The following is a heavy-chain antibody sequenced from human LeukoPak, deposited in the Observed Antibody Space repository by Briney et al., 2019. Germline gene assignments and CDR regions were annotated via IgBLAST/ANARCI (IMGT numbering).Heavy chain of an antibody. CDR3: ARHPSAMTGFDP. CDR1: GGSISPYY. CDR2: IFYSAST. J-gene: IGHJ5*02. Sequence: PSETLSLTCTVSGGSISPYYWSWIRQPPGKGLEWIGYIFYSASTNYNPSLKSRVTISVDSSKDQFSLTMSSVTAADTAVHYCARHPSAMTGFDPWGQGILVTVSS. V-gene: IGHV4-59*08. D-gene: IGHD2-2*01.